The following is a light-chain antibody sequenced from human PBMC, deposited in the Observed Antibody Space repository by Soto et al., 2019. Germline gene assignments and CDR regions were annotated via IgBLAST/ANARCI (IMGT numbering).Light chain of an antibody. CDR1: LSVASNY. V-gene: IGKV3-20*01. J-gene: IGKJ1*01. Sequence: EIVLTQSPGTLPLSPGERATLSCRASLSVASNYLAWYQQKPGQAPRLLIYAASGRATGIPDRFSGSGSGTDFTLTISRLEPEDFAVYYCPQYGSAPWTFGQGTKVEIK. CDR3: PQYGSAPWT. CDR2: AAS.